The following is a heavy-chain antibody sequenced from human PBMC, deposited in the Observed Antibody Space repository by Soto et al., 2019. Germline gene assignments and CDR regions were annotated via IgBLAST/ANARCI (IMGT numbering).Heavy chain of an antibody. V-gene: IGHV1-69*02. Sequence: ASVKVSCKASGGTFSSYTISWVRQAPGQGLEWMGRIIPILGIANYAQKFQGRVTITADKSTSTAYMELSSLRSEDTAVYYCARAPLLGPYYYYYYYMDVWGKGTTVTVSS. J-gene: IGHJ6*03. CDR1: GGTFSSYT. CDR3: ARAPLLGPYYYYYYYMDV. D-gene: IGHD3-3*02. CDR2: IIPILGIA.